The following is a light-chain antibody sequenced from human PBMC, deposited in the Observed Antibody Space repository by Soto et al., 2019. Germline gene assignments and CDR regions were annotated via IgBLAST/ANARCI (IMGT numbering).Light chain of an antibody. CDR1: SSDVGGYNY. Sequence: QSVLTQPASVSGSPGQSITISCTGTSSDVGGYNYVSWYQQNPGKAPKLMIYDVSNRPSGVSNRFSGSKSGNTASLTISVLQAEDEADYYCSSYTSSSTYVFGTGTKVTVL. J-gene: IGLJ1*01. CDR2: DVS. CDR3: SSYTSSSTYV. V-gene: IGLV2-14*01.